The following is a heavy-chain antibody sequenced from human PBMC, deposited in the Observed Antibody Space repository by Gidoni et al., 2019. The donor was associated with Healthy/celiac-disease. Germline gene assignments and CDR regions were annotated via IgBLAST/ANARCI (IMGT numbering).Heavy chain of an antibody. CDR1: GGTFSSYA. J-gene: IGHJ6*02. D-gene: IGHD4-4*01. V-gene: IGHV1-69*01. Sequence: QVQLVQSGAEVKQPGSSVKVSCKASGGTFSSYAISWVRQAPGQGLEWMGGIIPIFGTANYAQKFQGRVTITADESTSTAYMELSSLRSEDTAVYYCASRNSNYDYYYYYGMDVWGQGTTVTVSS. CDR3: ASRNSNYDYYYYYGMDV. CDR2: IIPIFGTA.